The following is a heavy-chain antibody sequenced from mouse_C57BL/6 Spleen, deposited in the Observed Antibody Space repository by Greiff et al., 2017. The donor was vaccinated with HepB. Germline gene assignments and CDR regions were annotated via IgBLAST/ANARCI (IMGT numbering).Heavy chain of an antibody. Sequence: EVQLVESGGGLVKPGGSLKLSCAASGFTFNSYTMSWVRQTPEKRLEWVATISGGGGNTYYPDSVKGRFTISRDNAKNTLYLQMSSLRSEDTALYYCASYYGSSPFAYWGQGTLVTVSA. D-gene: IGHD1-1*01. CDR1: GFTFNSYT. V-gene: IGHV5-9*01. CDR2: ISGGGGNT. CDR3: ASYYGSSPFAY. J-gene: IGHJ3*01.